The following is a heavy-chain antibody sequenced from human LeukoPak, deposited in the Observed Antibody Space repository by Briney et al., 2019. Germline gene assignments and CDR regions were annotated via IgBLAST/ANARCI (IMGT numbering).Heavy chain of an antibody. CDR2: IYYSGNT. D-gene: IGHD3-10*01. Sequence: PSDTLSLTCAVSGYSISSSNWWGWIRQPPGKGLEWLGYIYYSGNTYYSPSLKSRVTMSVDTSKNQFSLKLSSVTAVDTAVYYCARVWFGGYAMDVWGQGTTITVSS. CDR1: GYSISSSNW. J-gene: IGHJ6*02. V-gene: IGHV4-28*03. CDR3: ARVWFGGYAMDV.